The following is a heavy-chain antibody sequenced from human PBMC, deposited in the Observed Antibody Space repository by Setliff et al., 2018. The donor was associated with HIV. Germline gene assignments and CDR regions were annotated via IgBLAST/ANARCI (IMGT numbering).Heavy chain of an antibody. Sequence: PSETLSLTCAVYGGPLSGYFWSWIRQSPGKGLEWIGEINHSGSTNYNPSLKSRVTISVDTSKNQFSLKLSSVTAADTAVYYCARAARYSSSWYKRGYYFDYWGQGTLVTVSS. CDR1: GGPLSGYF. J-gene: IGHJ4*02. D-gene: IGHD6-13*01. V-gene: IGHV4-34*01. CDR2: INHSGST. CDR3: ARAARYSSSWYKRGYYFDY.